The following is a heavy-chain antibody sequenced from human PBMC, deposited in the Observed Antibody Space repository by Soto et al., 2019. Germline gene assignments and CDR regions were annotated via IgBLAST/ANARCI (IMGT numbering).Heavy chain of an antibody. D-gene: IGHD2-2*01. CDR2: IYYSGST. V-gene: IGHV4-61*01. CDR3: ARDCISTSCYEEDSYYGMDV. Sequence: PSETLSLTCTVSGGSVSSGSYYWSWIRQPPGKGLEWIGYIYYSGSTNYNPSLKSRVTISVDTSKNQFSLKLSSVTAADTAVYYCARDCISTSCYEEDSYYGMDVWGQGTTVTVSS. J-gene: IGHJ6*02. CDR1: GGSVSSGSYY.